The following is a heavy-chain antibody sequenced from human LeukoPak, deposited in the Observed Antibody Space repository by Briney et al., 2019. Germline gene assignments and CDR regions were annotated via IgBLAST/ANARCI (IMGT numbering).Heavy chain of an antibody. CDR1: GFTFSGYW. CDR3: AKDRTVGASYWYFDL. V-gene: IGHV3-74*01. J-gene: IGHJ2*01. CDR2: INSDGSST. D-gene: IGHD1-26*01. Sequence: QPGGSLRLSCAASGFTFSGYWMHWVRQAPGKGLVWVSRINSDGSSTSYADSVKGRFTISRDSSKNTLFLHMNTLRAEDTAIYYCAKDRTVGASYWYFDLWGRGTLVTVSS.